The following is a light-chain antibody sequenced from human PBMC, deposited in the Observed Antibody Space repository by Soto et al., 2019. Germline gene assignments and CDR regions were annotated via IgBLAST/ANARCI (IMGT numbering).Light chain of an antibody. V-gene: IGLV7-43*01. CDR3: LLYYGGAYV. CDR2: NTR. Sequence: QAVVTQEPSLTVSPGGTVTLTCASSTGAVTSGYYPNWFQQKPGQAPRALIYNTRNKHSWTPARFSGSLLGGKAALTLSGAQPEDKAEFYCLLYYGGAYVFGTGTKVTVL. J-gene: IGLJ1*01. CDR1: TGAVTSGYY.